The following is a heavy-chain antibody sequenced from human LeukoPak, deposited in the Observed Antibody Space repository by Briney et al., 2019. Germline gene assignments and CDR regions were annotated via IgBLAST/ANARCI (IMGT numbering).Heavy chain of an antibody. Sequence: GGSLRLSCAASGFTFSSYEMNWVRQAPGEGLEWVSYISSGGSTIYCADSVKGRFTISRDNAKNSLYLQMNSLRAEDTAVYYCARGGYSYGYDYYYGMDVWGQGTTVTVSS. CDR2: ISSGGSTI. D-gene: IGHD5-18*01. CDR1: GFTFSSYE. V-gene: IGHV3-48*03. CDR3: ARGGYSYGYDYYYGMDV. J-gene: IGHJ6*02.